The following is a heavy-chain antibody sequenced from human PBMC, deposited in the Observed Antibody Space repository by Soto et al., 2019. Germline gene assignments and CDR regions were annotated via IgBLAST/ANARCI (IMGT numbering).Heavy chain of an antibody. Sequence: QVQLVQSGAEVKKPGSSVKVSCKASGGTFSSYTISWVRQAPGQGLEWMGRIIPILGIANYAQKFQGRVTITADKSTSTAYMELSSLRSEDTAVYYCAREQGWFGELFSSVFDYWGQGTLVTVSS. CDR3: AREQGWFGELFSSVFDY. D-gene: IGHD3-10*01. V-gene: IGHV1-69*08. CDR2: IIPILGIA. J-gene: IGHJ4*02. CDR1: GGTFSSYT.